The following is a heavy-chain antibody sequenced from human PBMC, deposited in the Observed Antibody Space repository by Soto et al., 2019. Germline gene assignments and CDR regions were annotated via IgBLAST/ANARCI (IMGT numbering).Heavy chain of an antibody. CDR1: GFTFSTYS. D-gene: IGHD4-17*01. CDR2: IFQDGRT. CDR3: AKDLRPDGVWDFDY. Sequence: EVQLLESGGGLVQPGGSLRLSCAASGFTFSTYSMAWDRQAPGRGPEWVSGIFQDGRTHYADSVKGRFTISRDNSRSSVYLQMITLRGEDTAIYYCAKDLRPDGVWDFDYWGQGTLVTVSS. V-gene: IGHV3-23*01. J-gene: IGHJ4*02.